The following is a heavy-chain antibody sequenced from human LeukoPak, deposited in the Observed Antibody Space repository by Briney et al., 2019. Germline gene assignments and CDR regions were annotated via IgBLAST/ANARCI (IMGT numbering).Heavy chain of an antibody. Sequence: SETLSLTCTVSGGSISSGDYYWSWIRQPPGKGLEWIGYIYYSGSTYYNPSLKSRVTISVDTSKNQFSLKLSAVTAADTAVYYCGREELLWFGELGVGWFDPWGQGTLVTVSS. CDR1: GGSISSGDYY. V-gene: IGHV4-30-4*01. CDR3: GREELLWFGELGVGWFDP. J-gene: IGHJ5*02. D-gene: IGHD3-10*01. CDR2: IYYSGST.